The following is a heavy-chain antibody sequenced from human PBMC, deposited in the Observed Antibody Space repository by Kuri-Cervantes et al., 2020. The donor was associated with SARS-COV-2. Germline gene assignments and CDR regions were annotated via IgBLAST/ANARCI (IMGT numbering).Heavy chain of an antibody. CDR3: ARGEGIVLVVYALAFDI. D-gene: IGHD2-8*02. Sequence: SQTHSLTCAVYGGSFSDYYWSLIRQPPGKGLEWIGEINHSGSTNYNPSLKSRVTISVDTSKNQFSLKLSSVTAADTAVYYCARGEGIVLVVYALAFDIWGQGTVVTVSS. J-gene: IGHJ3*02. CDR1: GGSFSDYY. V-gene: IGHV4-34*01. CDR2: INHSGST.